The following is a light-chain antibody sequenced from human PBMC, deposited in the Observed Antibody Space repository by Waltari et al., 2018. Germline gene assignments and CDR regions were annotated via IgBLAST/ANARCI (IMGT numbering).Light chain of an antibody. CDR1: QDINIY. V-gene: IGKV1-9*01. CDR2: VAS. CDR3: QQLETYPLT. Sequence: DIQLTQSPSFLSASLGDRVTITCRASQDINIYLAWYQQKPGKAPNLLISVASTLQVGVPSRFSGSGSGTEFFLTISSLQPEYFATYFCQQLETYPLTFGGGTKVEIK. J-gene: IGKJ4*01.